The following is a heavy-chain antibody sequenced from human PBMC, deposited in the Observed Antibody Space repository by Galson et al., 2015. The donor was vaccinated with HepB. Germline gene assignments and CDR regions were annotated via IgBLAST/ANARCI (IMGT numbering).Heavy chain of an antibody. D-gene: IGHD3-9*01. V-gene: IGHV4-59*01. CDR2: ISFRGTT. CDR3: ARGAMDEIPSDDILSGPRSLFRFDS. CDR1: GDSISTYY. J-gene: IGHJ5*01. Sequence: SETLSLTCTVSGDSISTYYWGWIRQPPGKGLEWIGHISFRGTTYSNPSLTSRVTISVETSKNHFSLKLSSVTAADTAVYYCARGAMDEIPSDDILSGPRSLFRFDSWGQGTLVTVSP.